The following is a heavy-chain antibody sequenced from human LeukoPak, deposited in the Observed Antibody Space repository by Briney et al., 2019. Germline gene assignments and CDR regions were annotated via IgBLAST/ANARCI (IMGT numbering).Heavy chain of an antibody. CDR1: GYTFTSHG. Sequence: ASVKVSCKASGYTFTSHGISWVRQAPGQGLEWMGWISAYNGNTNYAQKLQGRVTMTTDTSTSTAYMELRSLRSDDTAVYYCARDGDYDSSGYYYVSHTRPFDYWGQGTLVTVSS. J-gene: IGHJ4*02. CDR2: ISAYNGNT. CDR3: ARDGDYDSSGYYYVSHTRPFDY. D-gene: IGHD3-22*01. V-gene: IGHV1-18*01.